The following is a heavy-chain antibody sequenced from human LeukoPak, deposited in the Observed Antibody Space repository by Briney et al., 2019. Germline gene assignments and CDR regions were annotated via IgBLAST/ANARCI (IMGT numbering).Heavy chain of an antibody. CDR2: IWYDGTNK. V-gene: IGHV3-33*08. D-gene: IGHD3-22*01. Sequence: GGSLRLSCVVSGFTLSSDWMSWVRQAPGKGLEWVAVIWYDGTNKYYADSVKGRFTISRDNSKNTLFLQMNILRAEDTAVYYCARAAYDSSGYLTLWGQGTLVAVSS. CDR1: GFTLSSDW. CDR3: ARAAYDSSGYLTL. J-gene: IGHJ4*02.